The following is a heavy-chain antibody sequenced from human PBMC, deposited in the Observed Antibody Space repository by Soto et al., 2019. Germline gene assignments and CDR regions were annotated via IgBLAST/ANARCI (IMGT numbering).Heavy chain of an antibody. J-gene: IGHJ6*03. CDR2: TYYRSKWYI. CDR3: ARGWWDDVTIHSYLDV. V-gene: IGHV6-1*01. D-gene: IGHD2-15*01. Sequence: QVQLQQSGPGLVKPSQTLSLTCDISGDSVSSNSAAWNWIRQTPSRGLEWLGRTYYRSKWYINYAVSVKSRLTVNPVTSQNQFSLQLNAATPEDTAAYYCARGWWDDVTIHSYLDVWGKGTTVTVSS. CDR1: GDSVSSNSAA.